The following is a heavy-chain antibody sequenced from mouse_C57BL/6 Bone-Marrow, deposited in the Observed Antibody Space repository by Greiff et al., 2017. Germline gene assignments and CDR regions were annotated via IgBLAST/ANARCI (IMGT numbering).Heavy chain of an antibody. CDR3: ARGDTTVPNYFDY. D-gene: IGHD1-1*01. CDR2: ISYDGSN. J-gene: IGHJ2*01. CDR1: GYSITSGYY. Sequence: ESGPGLVKPSQSLSLTCSVTGYSITSGYYWNWIRQFPGNKLEWMGYISYDGSNNYNPSLKNRISITRDTSKNQFFLKLNSVTTEDTATYYCARGDTTVPNYFDYWGQGTTLTVSS. V-gene: IGHV3-6*01.